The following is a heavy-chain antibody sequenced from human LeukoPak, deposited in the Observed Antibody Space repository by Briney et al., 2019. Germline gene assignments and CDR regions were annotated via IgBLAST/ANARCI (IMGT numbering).Heavy chain of an antibody. J-gene: IGHJ4*02. CDR3: ARVDSYYYGSGSYHKKYYFDY. Sequence: SETLSLTCAVYGGSFSGYYWSWIRQPPGKGLEWIGEINHSGSTNYNPSLKSRVTISVDTSKNQFSLKLSSVTAADTAVYYCARVDSYYYGSGSYHKKYYFDYWGQGTLVTVSS. CDR2: INHSGST. V-gene: IGHV4-34*01. D-gene: IGHD3-10*01. CDR1: GGSFSGYY.